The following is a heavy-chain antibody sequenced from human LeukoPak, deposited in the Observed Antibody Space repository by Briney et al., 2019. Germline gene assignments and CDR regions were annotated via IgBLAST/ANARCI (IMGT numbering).Heavy chain of an antibody. Sequence: ASVKGSCKASGNTFTSFAMNWLRQTRGHVLDWMGSFNTNTGNPTYAQGFTGRFVFSLDTSVSTAYLQISSLKAEDTAVYYCAREDCSSTSCYSFDYWGQGTLVTVSS. CDR2: FNTNTGNP. D-gene: IGHD2-2*01. CDR3: AREDCSSTSCYSFDY. CDR1: GNTFTSFA. J-gene: IGHJ4*02. V-gene: IGHV7-4-1*02.